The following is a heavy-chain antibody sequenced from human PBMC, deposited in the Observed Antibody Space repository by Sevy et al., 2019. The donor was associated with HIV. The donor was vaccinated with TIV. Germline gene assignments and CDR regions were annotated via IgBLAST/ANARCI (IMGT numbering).Heavy chain of an antibody. J-gene: IGHJ4*02. V-gene: IGHV3-21*01. CDR1: GFTFSSYS. D-gene: IGHD3-10*01. Sequence: GGSLRLSCAASGFTFSSYSMNWVRQAPGKGLEWVSSISSSSSYIYYADSVKGRFTISRDNAKNSLYLQMNSLRAEETAVYYCARGPLAGSGRHGYFDYWGQGTLVTVSS. CDR2: ISSSSSYI. CDR3: ARGPLAGSGRHGYFDY.